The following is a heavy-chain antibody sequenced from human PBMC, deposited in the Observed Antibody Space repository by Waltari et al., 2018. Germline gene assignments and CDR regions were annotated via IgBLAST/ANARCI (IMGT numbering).Heavy chain of an antibody. CDR1: GGTFSSYA. CDR2: IIPIFGTA. V-gene: IGHV1-69*14. CDR3: ARGMGSGSYYVGYDY. J-gene: IGHJ4*02. Sequence: QVQLVQSGAAVKKPGSSAKVSCTASGGTFSSYAISWVRQAPGQGLEWMGRIIPIFGTANYAQKFQGRVTITADKSTSTAYMELSSLRSEDTAVYYCARGMGSGSYYVGYDYWGQGTLVTVSS. D-gene: IGHD1-26*01.